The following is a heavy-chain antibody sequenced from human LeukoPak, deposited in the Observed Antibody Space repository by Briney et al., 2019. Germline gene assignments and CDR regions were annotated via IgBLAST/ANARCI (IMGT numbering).Heavy chain of an antibody. V-gene: IGHV4-59*01. J-gene: IGHJ3*02. D-gene: IGHD2-2*01. CDR2: IYYSGST. CDR1: GGSISSYY. Sequence: SETLSLTCTVSGGSISSYYWSWIRQPPGKGLEWIGYIYYSGSTNYNPSLKSRVTVSVDTSKNQFSLKLSSVTAADTAVYYCARWARRIVVVPAATNRDAFDIWGQGTMVTVSS. CDR3: ARWARRIVVVPAATNRDAFDI.